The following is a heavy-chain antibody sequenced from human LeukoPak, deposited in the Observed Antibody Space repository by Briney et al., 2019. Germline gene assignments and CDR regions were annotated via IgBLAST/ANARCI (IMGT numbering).Heavy chain of an antibody. D-gene: IGHD1-14*01. Sequence: GGSLRLSCAASGFTFISSWMSWVRQAPGKGLEWVANIKEDGSEKYYVDSVKGRFTISRDNAKNSLYLQMNSLRAEDTAVYYCARNRFWGQGTLVTVSS. J-gene: IGHJ4*02. CDR1: GFTFISSW. V-gene: IGHV3-7*01. CDR2: IKEDGSEK. CDR3: ARNRF.